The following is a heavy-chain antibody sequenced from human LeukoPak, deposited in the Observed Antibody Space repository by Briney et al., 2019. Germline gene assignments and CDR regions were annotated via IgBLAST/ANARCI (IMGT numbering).Heavy chain of an antibody. V-gene: IGHV3-30-3*01. J-gene: IGHJ4*02. Sequence: LSPTCAVSGGSISSSNWWSWVRQPPGKGLEWVAVISYDGSNKYYADSVKGRFTISRDNSKNTLYLQMNSLRAEDTAVYYCAREGLGYCSSTSCRGAFDYWGQGTLVTVSS. CDR2: ISYDGSNK. D-gene: IGHD2-2*01. CDR1: GGSISSSN. CDR3: AREGLGYCSSTSCRGAFDY.